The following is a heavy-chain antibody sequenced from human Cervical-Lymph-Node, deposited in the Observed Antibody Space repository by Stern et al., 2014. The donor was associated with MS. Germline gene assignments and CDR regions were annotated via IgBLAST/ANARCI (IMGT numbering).Heavy chain of an antibody. J-gene: IGHJ4*02. CDR3: ARDKMHAFDY. Sequence: VHLVESGTEVKKPGASVLVSCKASGYTFTTYGITWVRQAPGQGLEWMGWISADSGNKKYAQKFQDRVTMTRDTTTGTAYMEVRSLRSEDTAVYYCARDKMHAFDYWGQGTQVTVPS. D-gene: IGHD2-8*01. CDR2: ISADSGNK. CDR1: GYTFTTYG. V-gene: IGHV1-18*01.